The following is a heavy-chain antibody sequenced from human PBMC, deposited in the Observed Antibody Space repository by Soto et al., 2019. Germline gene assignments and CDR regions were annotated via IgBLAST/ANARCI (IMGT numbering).Heavy chain of an antibody. CDR3: ARGITIFGVDQTYYYYMDV. CDR2: INTNTGNP. J-gene: IGHJ6*03. Sequence: ASVKVSCKASGYTFTSYAMNWVRQAPGQGLEWMGWINTNTGNPTYAQGFTGRFVFSLDTSVSTAYLQICSLKAEDTAVYYCARGITIFGVDQTYYYYMDVWGKGTTVTV. V-gene: IGHV7-4-1*01. D-gene: IGHD3-3*01. CDR1: GYTFTSYA.